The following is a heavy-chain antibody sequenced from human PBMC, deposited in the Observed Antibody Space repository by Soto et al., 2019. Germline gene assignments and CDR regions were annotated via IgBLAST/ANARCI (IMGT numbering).Heavy chain of an antibody. CDR1: GYTFTDYY. CDR3: AKDVRIYWYSAFDI. Sequence: VASVKVSCKASGYTFTDYYIHWVRQAPGQGLEWMGWVNPDTGGTNYAQKFQGRVTMTRDTSLSIAYMELSRLRSDDTAVYFCAKDVRIYWYSAFDIWGQGTTVTVSS. CDR2: VNPDTGGT. V-gene: IGHV1-2*02. J-gene: IGHJ3*02. D-gene: IGHD2-21*02.